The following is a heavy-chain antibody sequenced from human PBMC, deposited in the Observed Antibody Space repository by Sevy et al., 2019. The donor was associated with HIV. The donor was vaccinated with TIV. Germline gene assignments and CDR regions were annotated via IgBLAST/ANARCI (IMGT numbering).Heavy chain of an antibody. CDR1: GFTFSSYD. V-gene: IGHV3-30*18. Sequence: GGSLRLSCAASGFTFSSYDMHWVRQAPGKGLEWVAIILHDGSYREYVDSVRGRFTISRDNSKNTMYLQMNGLSIEDMAVYYCAKNRLPGGSYFSRHGLDVWGRGTTVTVSS. J-gene: IGHJ6*02. CDR3: AKNRLPGGSYFSRHGLDV. CDR2: ILHDGSYR. D-gene: IGHD3-10*01.